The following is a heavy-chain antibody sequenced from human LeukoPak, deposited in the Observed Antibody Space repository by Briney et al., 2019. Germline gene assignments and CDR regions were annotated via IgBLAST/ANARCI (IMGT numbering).Heavy chain of an antibody. CDR1: GYTFTSYY. Sequence: GASVKVSCKASGYTFTSYYMHWVRRAPGQGLEWMGIINPSGGSTSYAQKFQGRVTMTRDTSTSTVYTELSTLRSDDTAVYYCAIYYDSSGGDAFDIWGQGTMVTVSS. D-gene: IGHD3-22*01. V-gene: IGHV1-46*01. CDR2: INPSGGST. J-gene: IGHJ3*02. CDR3: AIYYDSSGGDAFDI.